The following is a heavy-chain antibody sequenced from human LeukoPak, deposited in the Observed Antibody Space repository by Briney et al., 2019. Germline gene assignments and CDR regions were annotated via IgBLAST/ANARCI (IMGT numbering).Heavy chain of an antibody. CDR2: IYYSGST. Sequence: SETLSLPFTVSGGPINSSSYYWGWTRRPPGKGLEWIGSIYYSGSTYYNPSLKSRVTISVDTSKNQFSLKLSSVTAADTAVYYCAGLWFGELLYSWFDHWGQGTLVTVSS. V-gene: IGHV4-39*01. CDR3: AGLWFGELLYSWFDH. CDR1: GGPINSSSYY. D-gene: IGHD3-10*01. J-gene: IGHJ5*02.